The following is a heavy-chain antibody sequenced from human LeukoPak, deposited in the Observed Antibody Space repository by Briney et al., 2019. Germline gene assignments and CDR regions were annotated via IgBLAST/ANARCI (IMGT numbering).Heavy chain of an antibody. J-gene: IGHJ4*02. CDR2: INSDGSAT. CDR1: GFTFDDYA. CDR3: ARGTAGYHSSYFDY. D-gene: IGHD3-16*02. V-gene: IGHV3-74*01. Sequence: GGSLRLSCAASGFTFDDYAMHWVRQAPGKGLVWVSRINSDGSATAYADSVKGRFTISRDNAENTLYLQMNSLRAEDTAVYYCARGTAGYHSSYFDYWGQGTLVTVSS.